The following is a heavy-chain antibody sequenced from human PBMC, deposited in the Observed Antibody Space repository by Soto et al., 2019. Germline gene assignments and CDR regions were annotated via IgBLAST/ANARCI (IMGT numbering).Heavy chain of an antibody. J-gene: IGHJ5*02. CDR2: IYYSGST. V-gene: IGHV4-31*03. CDR3: ARGPGSLHWFDP. D-gene: IGHD3-10*01. CDR1: GGSISSGGYY. Sequence: SETLSLTCTVSGGSISSGGYYWSWIRQHPGKGLEWIGYIYYSGSTYYNPSLKSRVTISVDTSKNQFSLKLSSVTAADTAVYYCARGPGSLHWFDPWGQGTLVTVSS.